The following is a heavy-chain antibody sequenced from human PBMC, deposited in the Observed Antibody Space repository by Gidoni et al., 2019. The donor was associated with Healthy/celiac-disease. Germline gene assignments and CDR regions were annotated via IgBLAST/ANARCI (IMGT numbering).Heavy chain of an antibody. CDR1: GYSFTSYW. CDR2: IYPGDADT. CDR3: ARVHQWFGELLPGYFDY. D-gene: IGHD3-10*01. V-gene: IGHV5-51*01. J-gene: IGHJ4*02. Sequence: EVQLVQSGAEVTKPGESLKISCKGSGYSFTSYWIGWVRQMPGKGLEWMGIIYPGDADTRYSPSFQGQVTISADKSISTAYLQWSSLKASDTAMYYCARVHQWFGELLPGYFDYWGQGTLVTVSS.